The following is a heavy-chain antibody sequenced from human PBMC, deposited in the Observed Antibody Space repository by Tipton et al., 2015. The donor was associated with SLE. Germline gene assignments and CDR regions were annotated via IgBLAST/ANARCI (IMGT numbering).Heavy chain of an antibody. J-gene: IGHJ6*03. Sequence: SLRLSCAASGFTFDDYAMHWVRQAPGKGLEWVSAISWNSGSIGYADSVKGRFTISRDNAKNSLYLQMNSLTPEDTALYYCVKDGPGYSYGPGGYMDVWGKGTTVTVSS. CDR2: ISWNSGSI. CDR3: VKDGPGYSYGPGGYMDV. V-gene: IGHV3-9*01. CDR1: GFTFDDYA. D-gene: IGHD5-12*01.